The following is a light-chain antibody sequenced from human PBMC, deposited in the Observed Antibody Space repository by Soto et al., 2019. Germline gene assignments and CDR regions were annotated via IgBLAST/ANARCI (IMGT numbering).Light chain of an antibody. J-gene: IGKJ2*01. CDR3: MKALQITYT. CDR1: QSLLHSNGYNY. V-gene: IGKV2-28*01. Sequence: DIVMTQSPLSLPVTPGEPASISCRSSQSLLHSNGYNYLDWYLQKPGQSPQLLIYLGSNRASGVPDRFSGSGSGTDFTLKISRVEAEDVGVYYCMKALQITYTFGQGTKLEIK. CDR2: LGS.